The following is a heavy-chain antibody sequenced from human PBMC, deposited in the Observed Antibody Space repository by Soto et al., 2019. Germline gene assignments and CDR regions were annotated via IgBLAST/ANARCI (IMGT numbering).Heavy chain of an antibody. V-gene: IGHV4-59*08. CDR2: IYYSGST. Sequence: QVQLQESGPGLVKPSETLSLTCTVSGGSISSYYWSWIRQPPGKGLEWIGYIYYSGSTNYNPSLKSRVTISVDTSKNHFSLKLSSVTAAYTAVYYCARHGRWHDLDIWGQGTMVTVSS. CDR3: ARHGRWHDLDI. J-gene: IGHJ3*02. D-gene: IGHD1-1*01. CDR1: GGSISSYY.